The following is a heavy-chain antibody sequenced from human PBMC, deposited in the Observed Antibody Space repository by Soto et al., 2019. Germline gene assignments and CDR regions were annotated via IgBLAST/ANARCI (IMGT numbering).Heavy chain of an antibody. Sequence: PSETLSLTCAASSGSISSSNWGSWVRQPPGKGLEWIGEIYHSGSTNYSPSLKSRVTISVDKSKNQFSLKLSSVTAADTAVYYCASRRGGRVLRFLEWRDYYYYGMDVWGQGTTVTVSS. J-gene: IGHJ6*02. V-gene: IGHV4-4*02. CDR2: IYHSGST. D-gene: IGHD3-3*01. CDR1: SGSISSSNW. CDR3: ASRRGGRVLRFLEWRDYYYYGMDV.